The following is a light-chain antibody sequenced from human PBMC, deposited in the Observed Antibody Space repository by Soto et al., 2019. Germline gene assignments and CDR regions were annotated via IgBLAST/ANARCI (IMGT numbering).Light chain of an antibody. CDR1: SSDVGGYNY. CDR3: SSYTSTNTLVI. J-gene: IGLJ2*01. Sequence: QSALTQPASVSGSPGQSVTISCTGTSSDVGGYNYVSWYQQHPGKAPKLLIYDVSHRPSVVCSRFSGSKSGNTASLAISGLQAEDEADYYCSSYTSTNTLVIFGGGTKLTVL. CDR2: DVS. V-gene: IGLV2-14*03.